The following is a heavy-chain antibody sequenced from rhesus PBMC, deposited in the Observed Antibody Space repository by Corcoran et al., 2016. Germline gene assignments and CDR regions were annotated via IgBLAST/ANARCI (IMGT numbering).Heavy chain of an antibody. Sequence: EVQLVQSGAEVKKPGASVKISCKASGYTFTDHYLTWVGQAPGKGLGWMGSVEPEDGEANYAQKFQDRGTITADMSTDTAYMELSSLRSEDTAVYYCARGGTPIDYWGQGVLVTVSS. V-gene: IGHV1-111*02. D-gene: IGHD3S6*01. CDR3: ARGGTPIDY. CDR1: GYTFTDHY. J-gene: IGHJ4*01. CDR2: VEPEDGEA.